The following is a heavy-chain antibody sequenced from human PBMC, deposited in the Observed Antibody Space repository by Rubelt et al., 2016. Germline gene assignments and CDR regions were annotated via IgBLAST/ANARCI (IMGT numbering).Heavy chain of an antibody. CDR2: IDPSDSYI. V-gene: IGHV5-10-1*03. CDR3: GRGNSWYPL. D-gene: IGHD6-13*01. Sequence: EVQLEQSGAEVKKPGESLRISCKGSGYNFTTYWISWVRQTPGKGLEWMGRIDPSDSYINYSPTFHGHVTISADKSISTAYLQWSSLKASDTAMYYCGRGNSWYPLWGQGTLVTVSS. CDR1: GYNFTTYW. J-gene: IGHJ4*02.